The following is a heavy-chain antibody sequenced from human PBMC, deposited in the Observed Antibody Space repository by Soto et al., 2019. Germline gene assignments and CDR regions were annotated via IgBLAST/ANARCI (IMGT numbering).Heavy chain of an antibody. V-gene: IGHV3-7*01. CDR2: IKQDGSEK. Sequence: PGGSELSCAASGLTFSNCWMSWVRQAPGKGLEWVANIKQDGSEKYYVHSLKGRFTISRDNAKNSLYLQINSLRAEDTAVYYCARDRAYNTFDYWGQGTLVTVSS. CDR3: ARDRAYNTFDY. D-gene: IGHD1-1*01. CDR1: GLTFSNCW. J-gene: IGHJ4*02.